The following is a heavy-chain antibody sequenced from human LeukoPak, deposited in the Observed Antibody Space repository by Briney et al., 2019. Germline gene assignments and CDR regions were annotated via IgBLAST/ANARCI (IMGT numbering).Heavy chain of an antibody. V-gene: IGHV1-46*01. D-gene: IGHD2-15*01. CDR1: GYTFTSYA. Sequence: ASVKVSCKASGYTFTSYAMHWVRQAPGQGLEWMGIINPSGGSTSYAQKFQGRVTMTRDTSTSTVYMELSSLRSEDTAVYYCARVKPVAARIDYYYYGMDVWGQGTTVTVSS. CDR2: INPSGGST. J-gene: IGHJ6*02. CDR3: ARVKPVAARIDYYYYGMDV.